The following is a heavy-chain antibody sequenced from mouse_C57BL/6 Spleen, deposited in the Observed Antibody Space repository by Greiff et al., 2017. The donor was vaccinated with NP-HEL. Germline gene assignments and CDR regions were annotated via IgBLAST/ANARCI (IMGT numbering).Heavy chain of an antibody. D-gene: IGHD1-1*01. CDR1: GYTFTDYE. J-gene: IGHJ4*01. CDR3: TRFTTGRAMDY. Sequence: VQLQQSGAELVRPGASVTLSCKASGYTFTDYEMHWVKQTPVHGLEWIGAIDPETGGTAYNQKFKGKAILTADKSSSTAYMELRSLPSEDSAVYYCTRFTTGRAMDYWGQGTSVTVSS. V-gene: IGHV1-15*01. CDR2: IDPETGGT.